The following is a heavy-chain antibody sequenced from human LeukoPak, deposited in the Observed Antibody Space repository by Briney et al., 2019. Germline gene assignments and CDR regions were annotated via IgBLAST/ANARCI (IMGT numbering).Heavy chain of an antibody. Sequence: GGSLRLSCAASGFTFSDYSMSWIRQAPGKGLEWVSYISSSGSTIYYADSVKGRFTISRDNAKNSLYLQMNSLRAEDTAVYYCARHDSSGYPTDYWGQGTLVTVSS. V-gene: IGHV3-11*04. CDR1: GFTFSDYS. CDR3: ARHDSSGYPTDY. D-gene: IGHD3-22*01. J-gene: IGHJ4*02. CDR2: ISSSGSTI.